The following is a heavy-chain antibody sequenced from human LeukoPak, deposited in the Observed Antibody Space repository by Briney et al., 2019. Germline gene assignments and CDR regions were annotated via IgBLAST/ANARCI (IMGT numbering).Heavy chain of an antibody. J-gene: IGHJ4*02. V-gene: IGHV4-39*02. CDR3: ARRVYGSGRQDY. CDR2: TYYTGSA. CDR1: GGSVSSGDYY. Sequence: SETLSLTCTVPGGSVSSGDYYWGWIRQPPGKGLEWIGNTYYTGSAHYNPSLKSRVTISVDTSKNHFPLKLTSVTAADAAVYYCARRVYGSGRQDYWGQGTLVTVSS. D-gene: IGHD3-10*01.